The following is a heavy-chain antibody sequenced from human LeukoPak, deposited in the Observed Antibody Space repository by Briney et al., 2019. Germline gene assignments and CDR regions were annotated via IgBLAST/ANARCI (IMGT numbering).Heavy chain of an antibody. V-gene: IGHV1-2*04. D-gene: IGHD1-26*01. Sequence: ASVKVSCKASGYTFTSYYMHWVRQAPGQGLEWMGWINPSSGGTNYAQKFQGWVTMTRDTSISTAYMELSRLRSDDTAVYYCARVEGGNPAREEWELRAFDIWGQGTMVTVSS. CDR2: INPSSGGT. J-gene: IGHJ3*02. CDR1: GYTFTSYY. CDR3: ARVEGGNPAREEWELRAFDI.